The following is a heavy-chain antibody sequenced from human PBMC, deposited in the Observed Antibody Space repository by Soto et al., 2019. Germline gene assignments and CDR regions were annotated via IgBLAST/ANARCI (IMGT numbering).Heavy chain of an antibody. CDR3: ARSLRDGYNYYYYYGMDV. D-gene: IGHD5-12*01. CDR1: GFTFSSYA. Sequence: EVQLLESGGGLVQPGGSLRLSCAASGFTFSSYAMSWVRQAPGKGLEWVSYISSSNSTIYYADSVKGRFTISRDNAKNSRYRQMNSLRAEDTAVYYCARSLRDGYNYYYYYGMDVWGQGTTVTDS. J-gene: IGHJ6*02. V-gene: IGHV3-48*04. CDR2: ISSSNSTI.